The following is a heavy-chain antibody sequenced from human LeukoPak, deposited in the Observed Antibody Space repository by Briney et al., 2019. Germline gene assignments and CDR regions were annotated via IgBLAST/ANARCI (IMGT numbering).Heavy chain of an antibody. D-gene: IGHD1-26*01. V-gene: IGHV3-9*01. Sequence: GGSLRLSCAASGFNFHAYAMHWVRQAPGKGLEWVSGISRNSDEVIYVDSVKGRFTVSSDNAKNSLFLQMKSHRPEDTALYYCAKRGSGSQRHFDYWGQGTLVTVSS. CDR2: ISRNSDEV. CDR3: AKRGSGSQRHFDY. J-gene: IGHJ4*02. CDR1: GFNFHAYA.